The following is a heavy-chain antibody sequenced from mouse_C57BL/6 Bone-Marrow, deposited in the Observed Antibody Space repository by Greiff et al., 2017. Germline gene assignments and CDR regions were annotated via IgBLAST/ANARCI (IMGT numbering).Heavy chain of an antibody. Sequence: EVQLQQSGPALVKPGASVTISCKASGYSFTGYYMNWVKQSPEKSLEWIGELNPSTGGTTYNQKFKAKATLTVDKSSSTAYMQLKSLTSEDSAVYYCARGLRRRFAYWGQGTLVTVSA. J-gene: IGHJ3*01. D-gene: IGHD2-2*01. CDR1: GYSFTGYY. CDR3: ARGLRRRFAY. V-gene: IGHV1-42*01. CDR2: LNPSTGGT.